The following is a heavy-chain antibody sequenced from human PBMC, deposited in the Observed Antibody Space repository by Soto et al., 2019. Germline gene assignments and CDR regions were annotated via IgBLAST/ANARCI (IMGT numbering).Heavy chain of an antibody. V-gene: IGHV3-9*01. CDR3: AKDRGLVLSFYFDY. CDR1: GFTFDDYA. Sequence: EVQLVESGGGFVQPGRSLRLSCAASGFTFDDYAMHWVRQAPGKGLEWVSGISWNSGSRGYADSVKGRFTISRDNAKNSLYLQMNSLRAEDTSLYYCAKDRGLVLSFYFDYWGQGTLVTVSS. D-gene: IGHD6-19*01. CDR2: ISWNSGSR. J-gene: IGHJ4*02.